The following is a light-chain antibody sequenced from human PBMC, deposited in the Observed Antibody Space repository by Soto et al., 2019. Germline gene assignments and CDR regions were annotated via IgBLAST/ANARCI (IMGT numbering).Light chain of an antibody. CDR3: QQGGT. V-gene: IGKV3-11*01. J-gene: IGKJ5*01. CDR1: QSVNSY. CDR2: DAS. Sequence: EIVLTQSPATLSLSPGERATLSCRASQSVNSYLAWYQQKPGQAPRLLIYDASNRATGIPARFSGSGSGTDFTLTISSLDPKDFAVYYCQQGGTFGQGTRLEIK.